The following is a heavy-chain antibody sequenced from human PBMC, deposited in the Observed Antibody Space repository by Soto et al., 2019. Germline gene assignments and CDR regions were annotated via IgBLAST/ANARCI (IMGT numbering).Heavy chain of an antibody. Sequence: SETLSLTCTVSGGSISSYYWSWIRQPAGKGLEWIGRIYTSGSTNYHPSLKSRVTMSVDTSKNQFSLRLSSVTAADTAVYYCARAHDFWSGYTNWFDPWGQGTLVTVSS. D-gene: IGHD3-3*01. CDR2: IYTSGST. CDR1: GGSISSYY. V-gene: IGHV4-4*07. CDR3: ARAHDFWSGYTNWFDP. J-gene: IGHJ5*02.